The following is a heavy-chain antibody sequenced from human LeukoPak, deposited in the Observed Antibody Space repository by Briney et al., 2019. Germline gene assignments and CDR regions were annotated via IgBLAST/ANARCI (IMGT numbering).Heavy chain of an antibody. CDR2: IYTSGST. CDR3: ARASSFPYSYGQGAYYSYYYMDV. J-gene: IGHJ6*03. D-gene: IGHD5-18*01. Sequence: SETLSLTCTVSGGSISSYYWSWIRQPAGKGLEWIGRIYTSGSTNYNPSLKSRVTTSVDTSKNQFSLNLSSVTAADTAVYYCARASSFPYSYGQGAYYSYYYMDVWGKGTTVTVSS. V-gene: IGHV4-4*07. CDR1: GGSISSYY.